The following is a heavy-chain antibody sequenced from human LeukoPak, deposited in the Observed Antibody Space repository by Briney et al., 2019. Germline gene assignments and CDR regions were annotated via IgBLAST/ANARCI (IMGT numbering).Heavy chain of an antibody. CDR1: GFTFDDYA. Sequence: PGGSLRLSCVASGFTFDDYAIHWVRQAPGKGLEWVSGISWNSGSIDYADSVKGRFTISRDNAKNSLYLQMNSLRAEDTALYYCEKDIGRYYGGGSNYGMDVWGKGTTAPVPS. D-gene: IGHD3-10*01. CDR3: EKDIGRYYGGGSNYGMDV. V-gene: IGHV3-9*01. J-gene: IGHJ6*04. CDR2: ISWNSGSI.